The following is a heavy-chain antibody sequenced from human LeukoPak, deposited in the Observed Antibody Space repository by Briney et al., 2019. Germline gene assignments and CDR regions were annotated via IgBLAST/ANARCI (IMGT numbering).Heavy chain of an antibody. CDR3: ARRIGSSWYPHAFDI. D-gene: IGHD6-13*01. CDR2: IYYSGST. V-gene: IGHV4-39*01. Sequence: SETLSLTCTVSGGSISSSSYYWGWIRQPPGKGLEWIGSIYYSGSTYYNPSLKSRVTISVDTSKNQFSLKLSSVTAADTAVYYCARRIGSSWYPHAFDIWGQGTMVTVFS. J-gene: IGHJ3*02. CDR1: GGSISSSSYY.